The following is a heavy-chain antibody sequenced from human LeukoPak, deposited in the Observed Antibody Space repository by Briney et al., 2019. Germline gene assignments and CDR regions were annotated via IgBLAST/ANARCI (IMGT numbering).Heavy chain of an antibody. CDR1: GFTFSSYG. CDR3: AIKDDILTGFDY. CDR2: ISGSGGST. J-gene: IGHJ4*02. D-gene: IGHD3-9*01. V-gene: IGHV3-23*01. Sequence: GGSLRLSCAASGFTFSSYGMHWVRQAPGKGLEWVSAISGSGGSTYYADSVKGRFTISRDNSKNTLYLQMNSLRAEDTAVYYCAIKDDILTGFDYWGQGTLVTVSS.